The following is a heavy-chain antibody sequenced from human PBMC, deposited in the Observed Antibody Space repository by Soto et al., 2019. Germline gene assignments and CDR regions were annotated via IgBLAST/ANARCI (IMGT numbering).Heavy chain of an antibody. CDR2: IYNSGST. V-gene: IGHV4-30-4*01. CDR1: GGSISSVYYY. CDR3: ARGPAGDKVDD. D-gene: IGHD7-27*01. J-gene: IGHJ4*02. Sequence: SETLSLTCTVSGGSISSVYYYWSWIRQPPGKGLEWIGHIYNSGSTYSNPSLKSRVTISVDTSKNQFSLNLSSVTATDTAVYYCARGPAGDKVDDWGQGTLVTVSS.